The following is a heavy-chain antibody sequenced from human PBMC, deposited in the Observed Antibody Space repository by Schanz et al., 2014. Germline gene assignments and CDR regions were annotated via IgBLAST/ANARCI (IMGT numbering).Heavy chain of an antibody. V-gene: IGHV1-46*02. CDR3: GSGGDNYVLNWWHP. J-gene: IGHJ5*02. Sequence: EVREPAASVKVSCKASGYPFNNYYRHWLRQAPGQRPEWLVVISPSTGRTTYAPKFQDKVTITRDTSMIKVYIERGRLRSEDSAIYYCGSGGDNYVLNWWHPGGQVPLVIV. CDR2: ISPSTGRT. CDR1: GYPFNNYY. D-gene: IGHD2-21*02.